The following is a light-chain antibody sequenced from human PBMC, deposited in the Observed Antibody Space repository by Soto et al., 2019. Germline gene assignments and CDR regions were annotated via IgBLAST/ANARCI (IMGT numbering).Light chain of an antibody. CDR3: QHYNSYSEA. V-gene: IGKV1-5*03. CDR2: KAS. Sequence: DIQMTQSPSTLSGSVGDRVTITCRASQTISSWLAWYQQKPGKAPKLLIYKASTLKSGVPSRFSGSGSGTEFTLTISSLQPEDFATYYCQHYNSYSEAFGQGTK. CDR1: QTISSW. J-gene: IGKJ1*01.